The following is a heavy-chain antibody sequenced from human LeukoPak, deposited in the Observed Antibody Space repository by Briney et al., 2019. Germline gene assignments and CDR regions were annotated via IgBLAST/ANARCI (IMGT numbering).Heavy chain of an antibody. CDR1: GLTFSSYA. V-gene: IGHV3-23*01. D-gene: IGHD1-26*01. CDR2: ISGSGTTT. J-gene: IGHJ4*02. Sequence: HTGGSLRLSCAASGLTFSSYAMSWVRQPPGKGLEWVSAISGSGTTTYYADSVKGPFTFSRDNSKNTLYLQMNSLRAEDTAVYYCAGGGQYGYWGQGTLVTVSS. CDR3: AGGGQYGY.